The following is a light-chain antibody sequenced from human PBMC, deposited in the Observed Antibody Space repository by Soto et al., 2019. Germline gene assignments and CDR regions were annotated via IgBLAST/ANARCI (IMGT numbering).Light chain of an antibody. V-gene: IGLV2-14*02. Sequence: SALTQLASVSGSPGQSITLSCSEPNSDVGSYFLVSWYQQHPGKAPKLRIYEGSKRPSGVSNRFSGSKSGNTASLTVSGLQAADEADYFCKSYAGSNTYVFGSGTKGNV. CDR1: NSDVGSYFL. CDR2: EGS. CDR3: KSYAGSNTYV. J-gene: IGLJ1*01.